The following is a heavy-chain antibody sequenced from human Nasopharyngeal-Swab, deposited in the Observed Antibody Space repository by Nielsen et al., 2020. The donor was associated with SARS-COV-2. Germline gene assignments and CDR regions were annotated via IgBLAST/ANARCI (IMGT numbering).Heavy chain of an antibody. V-gene: IGHV3-74*01. Sequence: GGSLRLSCAAPGFTFSSYWMSWVRQAPGKGLMWVARINRDGSGTNYADSVKGRFTISRDNAKNTLYLQMNTLSAEDTGVYYCARDCDTATCYRSAADTWGQGTLVTVSS. CDR3: ARDCDTATCYRSAADT. J-gene: IGHJ5*01. CDR1: GFTFSSYW. D-gene: IGHD2-2*01. CDR2: INRDGSGT.